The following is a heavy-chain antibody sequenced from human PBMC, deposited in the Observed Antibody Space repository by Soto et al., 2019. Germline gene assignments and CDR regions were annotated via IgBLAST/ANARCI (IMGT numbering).Heavy chain of an antibody. CDR2: ISYDGTNK. CDR3: ARDADLIYFDS. V-gene: IGHV3-30*03. J-gene: IGHJ4*02. D-gene: IGHD3-3*01. CDR1: GFAFIGYG. Sequence: GGSLRLSCAASGFAFIGYGMHWVRQAPGKGLKWVALISYDGTNKHYEDSVKGRFTISRDNSKNTLYLQMNSLRTEDTAVYFCARDADLIYFDSWGQGTLVTVSS.